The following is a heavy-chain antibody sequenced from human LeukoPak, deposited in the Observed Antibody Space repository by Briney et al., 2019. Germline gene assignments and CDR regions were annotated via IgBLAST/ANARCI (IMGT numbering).Heavy chain of an antibody. J-gene: IGHJ4*02. V-gene: IGHV4-39*07. CDR1: GGSINSSSYY. CDR2: TYHSENT. CDR3: ARTDGSYFDF. D-gene: IGHD1-26*01. Sequence: SETLSLTCTVSGGSINSSSYYWGWIRQPPGKGLEWIGYTYHSENTYYNPSLKSRVTISVDTSKNRFSLTLTSVTAADTAVYYCARTDGSYFDFWGQGTLVTVS.